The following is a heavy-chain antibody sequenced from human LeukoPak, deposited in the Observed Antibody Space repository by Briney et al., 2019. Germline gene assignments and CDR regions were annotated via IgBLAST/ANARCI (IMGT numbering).Heavy chain of an antibody. J-gene: IGHJ2*01. D-gene: IGHD3-10*01. CDR3: ERFDPDYYGSSFDF. CDR1: GGSIGSYY. CDR2: IYISGST. V-gene: IGHV4-4*07. Sequence: PSETLSLTCTVSGGSIGSYYWSWIRQPAGKGLEWIGRIYISGSTNYNPSLESRVFMSVDTSKNQFSLKLSSVTAADTAVYYCERFDPDYYGSSFDFWGRGTLVIVSS.